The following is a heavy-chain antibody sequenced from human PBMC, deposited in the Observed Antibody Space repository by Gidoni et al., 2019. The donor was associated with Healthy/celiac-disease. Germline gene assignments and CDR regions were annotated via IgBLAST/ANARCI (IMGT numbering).Heavy chain of an antibody. Sequence: EVQLVESGGGVVRPGGSLRLSCAASGFPVVDYGMSWVRQAPGKGLEGVSGINWNGGSTGYADSVKGRFTISRDNAKNSLYLQMNSLRAEDTALYYCASSPGGHIVGAIGPDYWGQGTLVTVSS. D-gene: IGHD1-26*01. V-gene: IGHV3-20*04. CDR1: GFPVVDYG. CDR3: ASSPGGHIVGAIGPDY. J-gene: IGHJ4*02. CDR2: INWNGGST.